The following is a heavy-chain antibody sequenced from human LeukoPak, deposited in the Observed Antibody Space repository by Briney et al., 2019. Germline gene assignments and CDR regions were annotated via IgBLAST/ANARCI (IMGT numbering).Heavy chain of an antibody. J-gene: IGHJ4*02. CDR1: GGSISSGGYS. Sequence: PSETLSLTCAVSGGSISSGGYSWSWIRQPPGKDLEWIGYIYHSGSTYYNPSLKSRVTISVDRSKNQFSLKLSSVTAADTAVYYCARGVRNDSSGLTPTTVYYFDYWGQGTLVTVSS. CDR3: ARGVRNDSSGLTPTTVYYFDY. V-gene: IGHV4-30-2*01. CDR2: IYHSGST. D-gene: IGHD3-22*01.